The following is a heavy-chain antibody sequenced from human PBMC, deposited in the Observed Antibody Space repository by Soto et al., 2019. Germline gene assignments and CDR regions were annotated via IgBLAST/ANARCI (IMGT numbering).Heavy chain of an antibody. CDR1: GYSFTTYW. J-gene: IGHJ4*02. V-gene: IGHV5-51*01. CDR3: ARGGSGWYPFDY. Sequence: GESLKISCKGSGYSFTTYWIGWVRQMPGKGLEWMGIIYPTDSDTRYSPSFQGQVTISADKSISTAYLQWSSLSDGDTAVYYCARGGSGWYPFDYWGQGTLVTVSS. D-gene: IGHD6-19*01. CDR2: IYPTDSDT.